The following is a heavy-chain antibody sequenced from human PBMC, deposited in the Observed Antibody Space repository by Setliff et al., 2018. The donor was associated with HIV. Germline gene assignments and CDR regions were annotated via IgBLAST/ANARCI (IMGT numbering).Heavy chain of an antibody. CDR1: GGSITGHY. Sequence: SETLSLTCTVSGGSITGHYWGWIRQPPGKGLEWIGYIHYSGSSNYNPSLKSRVSISLDTSKKQVSLKLNSVTAADTAVYYCARGLSIFGVATPDLYSFMDVWGKGTTVTVSS. J-gene: IGHJ6*03. CDR3: ARGLSIFGVATPDLYSFMDV. V-gene: IGHV4-59*11. CDR2: IHYSGSS. D-gene: IGHD3-3*01.